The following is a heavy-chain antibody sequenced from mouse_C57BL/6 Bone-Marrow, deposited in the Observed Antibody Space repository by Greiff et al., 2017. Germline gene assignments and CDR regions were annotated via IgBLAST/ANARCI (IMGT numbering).Heavy chain of an antibody. CDR1: GYTFTSYG. Sequence: VKLMESGAELARPGASVKLSCKASGYTFTSYGISWVKQRTGQGLEWIGEIYPRSGNTYYNEKFKGKATLTAYKSSSTAYMELRSLTSEDSAVYFCARSVELGGDFDVWGTGTTVTVSS. CDR2: IYPRSGNT. J-gene: IGHJ1*03. V-gene: IGHV1-81*01. CDR3: ARSVELGGDFDV. D-gene: IGHD4-1*01.